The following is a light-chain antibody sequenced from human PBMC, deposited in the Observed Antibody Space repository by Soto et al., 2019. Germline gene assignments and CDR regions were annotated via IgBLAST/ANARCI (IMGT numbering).Light chain of an antibody. J-gene: IGLJ1*01. CDR2: DVS. V-gene: IGLV2-14*03. CDR1: SSDVGGYNY. Sequence: QSALTQPASVSGSPGQSITISCTGTSSDVGGYNYVSWYQHHPGIAPKLIIYDVSDRPSGVSNRFSGSKSGNTASLTISGLQAEDEAEYYCNSYTTTSPLYVFGSGTKVTVL. CDR3: NSYTTTSPLYV.